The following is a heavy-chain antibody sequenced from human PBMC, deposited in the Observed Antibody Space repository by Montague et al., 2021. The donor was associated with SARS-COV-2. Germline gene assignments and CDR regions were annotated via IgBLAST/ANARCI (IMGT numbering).Heavy chain of an antibody. CDR1: GFTFSSDY. CDR3: ARDLPSFFLGIAVAGPFDP. V-gene: IGHV3-21*01. Sequence: SLRLSCAASGFTFSSDYMNWVRQAPGKGLEWVSSISGSSSYIYYADSVKGRFTISRDNAKNSLYLQMNSLRAEDTAVYYCARDLPSFFLGIAVAGPFDPWGQGTLVTVSS. J-gene: IGHJ5*02. D-gene: IGHD6-19*01. CDR2: ISGSSSYI.